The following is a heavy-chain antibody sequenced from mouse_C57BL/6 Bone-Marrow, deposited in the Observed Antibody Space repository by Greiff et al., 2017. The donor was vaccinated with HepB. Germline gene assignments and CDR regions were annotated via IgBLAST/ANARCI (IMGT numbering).Heavy chain of an antibody. CDR3: ARLGPYYYGSSWYFDV. Sequence: VQLQQSGPELVKPGASVKIPCKASGYTFTDYNMDWVKQSHGKSLEWIGDINPNNGGTIYNQKFKGKATLTVDKSSSTAYMELRSLTSEDTAVYYCARLGPYYYGSSWYFDVWGTGTTVTVSS. CDR1: GYTFTDYN. J-gene: IGHJ1*03. D-gene: IGHD1-1*01. CDR2: INPNNGGT. V-gene: IGHV1-18*01.